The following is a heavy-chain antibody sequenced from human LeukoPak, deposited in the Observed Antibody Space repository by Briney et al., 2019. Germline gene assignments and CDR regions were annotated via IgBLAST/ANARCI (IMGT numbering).Heavy chain of an antibody. V-gene: IGHV3-23*01. CDR2: ISTSGATT. Sequence: PGGSLRLSCAASGFTFNTYAMSWVRQAPGKGLEWVSAISTSGATTYYADSVKGRFTISRDNSKNTLYMQMNSLRVEDTAVYYCARDHVGGKYYYMDVWGKGTTVTVSS. CDR1: GFTFNTYA. J-gene: IGHJ6*03. CDR3: ARDHVGGKYYYMDV. D-gene: IGHD3-16*01.